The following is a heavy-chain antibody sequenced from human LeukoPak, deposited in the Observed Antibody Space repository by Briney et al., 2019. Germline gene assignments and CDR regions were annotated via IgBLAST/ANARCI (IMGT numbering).Heavy chain of an antibody. CDR1: GYTFTSYG. V-gene: IGHV1-18*01. Sequence: ASVKVSCKASGYTFTSYGISWVRQAPGQGLEWMGWISAYNGNTNYAQKLQGRVTMTTDTSTSTAYMELRSLRSDDTAVYYCARGYYYDSSGYYGHFQHWGQGTLVTVSS. D-gene: IGHD3-22*01. J-gene: IGHJ1*01. CDR2: ISAYNGNT. CDR3: ARGYYYDSSGYYGHFQH.